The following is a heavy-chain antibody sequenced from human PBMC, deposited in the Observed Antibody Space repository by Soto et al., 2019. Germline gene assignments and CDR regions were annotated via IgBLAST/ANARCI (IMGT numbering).Heavy chain of an antibody. Sequence: PGGSLRLSCAASGFTFSSYGVHWVRQAPGKGLEWVAVISYDGSNKYYADSVKGRFTISRDNSKNTLYLQMNSLRAEDTAVYYCAKDARIQLWLFYYWGQGTLVTVSS. D-gene: IGHD5-18*01. CDR1: GFTFSSYG. J-gene: IGHJ4*02. V-gene: IGHV3-30*18. CDR2: ISYDGSNK. CDR3: AKDARIQLWLFYY.